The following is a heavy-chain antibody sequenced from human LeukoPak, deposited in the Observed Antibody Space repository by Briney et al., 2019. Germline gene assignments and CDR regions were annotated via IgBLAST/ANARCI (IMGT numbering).Heavy chain of an antibody. CDR3: ARERVVAAAVPFDY. Sequence: RGSLRLSCAASGFTFSSYSMNWVRQAPGKGLEWVSSISSSSSYIYYADSVKGRFTISRDNAKNSLYLQMNSLRAEDTAVYYCARERVVAAAVPFDYWGQGTLVTVSS. J-gene: IGHJ4*02. CDR1: GFTFSSYS. V-gene: IGHV3-21*01. D-gene: IGHD6-13*01. CDR2: ISSSSSYI.